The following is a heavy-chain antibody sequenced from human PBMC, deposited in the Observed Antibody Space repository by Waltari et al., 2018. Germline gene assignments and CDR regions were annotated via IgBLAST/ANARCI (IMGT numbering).Heavy chain of an antibody. V-gene: IGHV3-33*01. Sequence: QVQLVESGGGVVQPGRSLRLSCAASGFTFRSYGLHWVRQAPGKGLEWVAVIRYDGSNIYYADSVKGRFTISRDNSKNTLYLQMNSLRAEDTAVYYCARDSWGLDYWGQGTLVTVSS. CDR1: GFTFRSYG. J-gene: IGHJ4*02. CDR2: IRYDGSNI. D-gene: IGHD2-21*01. CDR3: ARDSWGLDY.